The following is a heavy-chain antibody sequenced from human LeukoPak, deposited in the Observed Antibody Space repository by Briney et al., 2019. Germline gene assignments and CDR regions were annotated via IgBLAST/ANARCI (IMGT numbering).Heavy chain of an antibody. D-gene: IGHD3-10*01. CDR3: ARSGRRYYGSGSHLNWFDP. V-gene: IGHV4-39*07. J-gene: IGHJ5*02. CDR2: IYYSGST. CDR1: GGSISSSSYY. Sequence: SETLSLTCTVSGGSISSSSYYWGWIRQPPGKGLEWIGSIYYSGSTYYNPSLKSRVTISVDTSKNQFSLKLSSVTAADTAVYYCARSGRRYYGSGSHLNWFDPWGQGTLVTVSS.